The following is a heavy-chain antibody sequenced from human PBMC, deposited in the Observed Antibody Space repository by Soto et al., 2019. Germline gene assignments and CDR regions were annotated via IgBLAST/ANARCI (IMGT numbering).Heavy chain of an antibody. V-gene: IGHV1-3*01. CDR2: INAGNGNT. Sequence: ASVKVFGKASGYTFTSYAMHWVREAPGQRLEWMGWINAGNGNTKYSQKFQGRVTITRDTSASTAYMELSSLRAEDTAVYYCTKGVVVITSYFQHWGQGTLVTVSS. J-gene: IGHJ1*01. CDR1: GYTFTSYA. CDR3: TKGVVVITSYFQH. D-gene: IGHD3-22*01.